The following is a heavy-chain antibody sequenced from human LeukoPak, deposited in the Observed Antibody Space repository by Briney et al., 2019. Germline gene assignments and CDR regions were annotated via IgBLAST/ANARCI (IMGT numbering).Heavy chain of an antibody. J-gene: IGHJ6*02. CDR1: GGTFNSYA. V-gene: IGHV1-69*04. CDR3: ATDYYGENGHYYGLDV. Sequence: ASVKVSCKASGGTFNSYAISWVRQAPGQGLEWMGRIIPILGIGTYAQKFQGRVTITADKSTSAAYMELSSLRSEDTAVYFCATDYYGENGHYYGLDVWGQGTTVTVSS. D-gene: IGHD1-26*01. CDR2: IIPILGIG.